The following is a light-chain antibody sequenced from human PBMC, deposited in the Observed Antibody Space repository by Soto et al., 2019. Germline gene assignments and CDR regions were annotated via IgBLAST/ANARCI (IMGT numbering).Light chain of an antibody. CDR3: HQYDSWT. J-gene: IGKJ1*01. CDR1: QSVSSN. CDR2: GAS. V-gene: IGKV3-20*01. Sequence: EIVLTQSPGPLSLSPGERATLSCRASQSVSSNLAWYQQKPGQAPRLLIYGASTRATGIPARFSGSGSGTDFTLTISRLEPEDLAVYYCHQYDSWTLGQGTKVDIK.